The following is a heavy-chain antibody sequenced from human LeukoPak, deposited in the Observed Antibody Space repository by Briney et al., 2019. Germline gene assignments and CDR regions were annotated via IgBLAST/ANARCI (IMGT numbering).Heavy chain of an antibody. CDR3: ARVLRDYVWGSYRYLGTGRAFDI. V-gene: IGHV1-8*01. CDR2: MSPNSGDT. Sequence: GASVKVSCKASGYTFTSYHINWVRQATGQGLEWMGWMSPNSGDTGFAQKFQGRVTMTRNTSITTAYMELSSLRSEDTAVYYCARVLRDYVWGSYRYLGTGRAFDIWGQGTMVTVSS. D-gene: IGHD3-16*02. J-gene: IGHJ3*02. CDR1: GYTFTSYH.